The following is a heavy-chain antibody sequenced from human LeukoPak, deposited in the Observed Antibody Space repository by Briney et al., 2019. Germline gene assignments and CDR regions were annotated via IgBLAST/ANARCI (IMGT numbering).Heavy chain of an antibody. V-gene: IGHV4-4*07. CDR2: IYVSGNS. CDR1: NGSINEHY. CDR3: ARVGGLSAYYYYMDV. J-gene: IGHJ6*03. Sequence: PSETLSLTSTVSNGSINEHYWSWVRQTAGKGLECIGRIYVSGNSNYNPSLKSRVTMSVEESKNQISLKLRSVTAADTAVYYCARVGGLSAYYYYMDVWGKGTTVTVS. D-gene: IGHD3/OR15-3a*01.